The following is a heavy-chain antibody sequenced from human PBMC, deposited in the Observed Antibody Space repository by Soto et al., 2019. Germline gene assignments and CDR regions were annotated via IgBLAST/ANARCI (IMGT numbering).Heavy chain of an antibody. V-gene: IGHV4-59*08. CDR3: ARLGSGSFRD. Sequence: QVQLQESGPGLVRPSETLSLTCTVSGGSISSYYWSWIRQPPGKGLEWIGYMYYSGSTNYNPSFKSRVTISVDTSNNQFSLKLSSVTAADTAMYYCARLGSGSFRDWGQGTLVTVSS. J-gene: IGHJ4*02. CDR1: GGSISSYY. D-gene: IGHD1-26*01. CDR2: MYYSGST.